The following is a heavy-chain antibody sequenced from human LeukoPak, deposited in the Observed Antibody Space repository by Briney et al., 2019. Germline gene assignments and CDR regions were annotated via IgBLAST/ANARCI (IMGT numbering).Heavy chain of an antibody. D-gene: IGHD3-10*01. CDR1: GFTFSSYW. CDR3: ARDSILWFGELPSDY. CDR2: ISSSSSYI. V-gene: IGHV3-21*01. Sequence: GGSLRLSCAASGFTFSSYWMSWVRQAPGKGLEWVSSISSSSSYIYYADSVKGRFTISRDNAKNSLYLQMNSLRAEDTAVYYCARDSILWFGELPSDYWGQGTLVTVSS. J-gene: IGHJ4*02.